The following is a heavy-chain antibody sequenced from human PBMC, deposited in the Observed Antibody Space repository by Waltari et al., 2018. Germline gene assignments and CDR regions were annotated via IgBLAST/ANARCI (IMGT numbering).Heavy chain of an antibody. V-gene: IGHV4-4*02. D-gene: IGHD2-15*01. Sequence: QVQLQESGPGLVKPSGTLSVPCAVSGDSIRGSYWWSWVRQPPGKGLEWIGQIHGSGRSNYNPSLESRVTVSMDTSSNHFSLTVTSATAADTAVYYCARDRGRGLYLDSWGQGTLVTVSP. CDR1: GDSIRGSYW. CDR3: ARDRGRGLYLDS. J-gene: IGHJ4*02. CDR2: IHGSGRS.